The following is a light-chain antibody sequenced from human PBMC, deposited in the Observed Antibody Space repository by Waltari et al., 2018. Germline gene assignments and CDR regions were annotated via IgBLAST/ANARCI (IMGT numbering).Light chain of an antibody. CDR1: QSVSSN. CDR3: QQYNNWPPWT. J-gene: IGKJ1*01. CDR2: GAS. V-gene: IGKV3-15*01. Sequence: EIVMTQSPATLSVSPGERATLSCRASQSVSSNLAWYQQKPGQAPSLLIYGASTRATGIPARFSGSGSGTEVTLTISSLQSEDVAVYYCQQYNNWPPWTFGQGTKVEIK.